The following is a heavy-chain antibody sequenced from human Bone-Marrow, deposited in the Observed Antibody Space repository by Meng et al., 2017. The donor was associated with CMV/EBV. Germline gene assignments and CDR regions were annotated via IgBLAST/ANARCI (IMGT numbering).Heavy chain of an antibody. D-gene: IGHD1-26*01. CDR1: GGTFSRYA. CDR3: ARDSSGSYYRLDY. CDR2: IIPIFGTA. Sequence: SVKVSCKASGGTFSRYALSWVRQAPGQGLEWMGGIIPIFGTANYAQKFQGRVTITTDESTTTAYMELSSLRFEDTAVYYCARDSSGSYYRLDYWGQGTLVTVSS. V-gene: IGHV1-69*05. J-gene: IGHJ4*02.